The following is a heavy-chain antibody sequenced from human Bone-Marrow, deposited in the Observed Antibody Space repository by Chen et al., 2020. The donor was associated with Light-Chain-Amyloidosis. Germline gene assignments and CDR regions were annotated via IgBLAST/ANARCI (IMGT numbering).Heavy chain of an antibody. CDR1: GYTFPNYW. D-gene: IGHD5-12*01. CDR3: ARRRDGYNFDY. V-gene: IGHV5-51*01. Sequence: EPSGPEEKKPGESLKISCKGSGYTFPNYWIGWVRQMPGKGLEWMGVSYPDDSEARYSPSFEGQVTISADKSITTAYLQWRSLKASDTAMYYCARRRDGYNFDYWGQGTLVTVSS. CDR2: SYPDDSEA. J-gene: IGHJ4*02.